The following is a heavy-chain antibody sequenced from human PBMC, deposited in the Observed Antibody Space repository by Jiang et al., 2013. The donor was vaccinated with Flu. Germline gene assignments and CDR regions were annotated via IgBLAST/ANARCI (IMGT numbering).Heavy chain of an antibody. CDR1: GDSISGHH. V-gene: IGHV4-59*08. CDR2: ISHTGDT. J-gene: IGHJ3*02. Sequence: GLVKPSETLSLTCTVSGDSISGHHWNWIRQAPGEGLEWIGYISHTGDTSSNPSLTSRITIFRDTSKNQISLKLRSVTAADTAVYYCARRNDFDIWGQGDNGHRLF. CDR3: ARRNDFDI.